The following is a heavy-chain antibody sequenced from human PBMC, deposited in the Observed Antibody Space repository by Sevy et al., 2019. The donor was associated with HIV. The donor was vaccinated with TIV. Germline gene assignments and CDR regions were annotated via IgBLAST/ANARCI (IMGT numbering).Heavy chain of an antibody. CDR3: ARSIAVAGYYYYYYMDV. CDR2: IYTSGST. V-gene: IGHV4-61*02. D-gene: IGHD6-19*01. Sequence: SETLSLTCTVSGGSISSGSYYWSWIRQPAGKGLEWIGRIYTSGSTNYNPSLKSRVTISVDTSKNQFSLKLSSVTAADTAVYYCARSIAVAGYYYYYYMDVWGKGTTVTVSS. J-gene: IGHJ6*03. CDR1: GGSISSGSYY.